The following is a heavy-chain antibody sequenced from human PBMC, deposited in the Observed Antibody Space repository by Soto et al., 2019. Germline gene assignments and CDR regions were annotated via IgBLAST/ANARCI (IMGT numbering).Heavy chain of an antibody. CDR2: ISGSGGST. V-gene: IGHV3-23*01. Sequence: GWLRRACAASGFTFSSYAMSWVRQAPGKGLEWVSAISGSGGSTYYADSVKGRFTISRDNSKNTLYLQMNSLRAEDTAVYYCAKDKTRYDYWGQGTLVTVSS. CDR3: AKDKTRYDY. CDR1: GFTFSSYA. J-gene: IGHJ4*02.